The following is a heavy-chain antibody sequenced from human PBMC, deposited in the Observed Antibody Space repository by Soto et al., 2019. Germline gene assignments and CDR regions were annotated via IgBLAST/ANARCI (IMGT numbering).Heavy chain of an antibody. CDR1: GDSVSSNSAA. V-gene: IGHV6-1*01. CDR2: TYYRSKWYN. CDR3: ARVSIAAAGTGKGMAV. J-gene: IGHJ6*02. D-gene: IGHD6-13*01. Sequence: PSQTLSLTCAISGDSVSSNSAAWNWIRQSPSRGLEWLGRTYYRSKWYNDYAVSVKSRITINSDTSKNQFSLQLNSVTPEDTAVYYCARVSIAAAGTGKGMAVWGQGTTVTVSS.